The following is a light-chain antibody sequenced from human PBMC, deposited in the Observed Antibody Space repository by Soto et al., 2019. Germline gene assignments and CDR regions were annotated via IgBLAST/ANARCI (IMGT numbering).Light chain of an antibody. J-gene: IGKJ5*01. CDR1: QGVTTR. V-gene: IGKV3-20*01. CDR2: GAS. CDR3: QQYGGSPFT. Sequence: EIVLTQSPDTLSFSPGGRATLSCRASQGVTTRLAWYQQTPGQPPSLLISGASAWPSGVPVRISGSGSGTDFTLTISSLEPEDFALYYCQQYGGSPFTFGLGTRLEVK.